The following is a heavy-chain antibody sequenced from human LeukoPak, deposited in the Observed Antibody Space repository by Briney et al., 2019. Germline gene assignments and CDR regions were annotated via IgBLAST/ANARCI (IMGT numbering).Heavy chain of an antibody. J-gene: IGHJ5*02. D-gene: IGHD5-18*01. CDR2: IYYSGST. Sequence: PSETLSLTCTVSGGSISSYYWSWIRQPPGKGLEWSGYIYYSGSTNYNPSLKSRVTISVDTSKNQFSLKLSSVTAADTAVYYCARHGVRGYSYGPNWFDPWGQGTLVTVSS. CDR1: GGSISSYY. V-gene: IGHV4-59*08. CDR3: ARHGVRGYSYGPNWFDP.